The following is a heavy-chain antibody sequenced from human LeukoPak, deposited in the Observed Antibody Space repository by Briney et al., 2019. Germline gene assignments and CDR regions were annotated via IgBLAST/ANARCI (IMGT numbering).Heavy chain of an antibody. V-gene: IGHV3-21*01. J-gene: IGHJ4*02. Sequence: GGSLRLTCAASGFTFSSYTMNWVRQAPGKGLEWVSCISPSSTSIYFADSVKGRFTISRDNAKNSLYLQMNSLRAEDTAVYYCARARSSSSWYSDYWGQGTLVTVPS. CDR1: GFTFSSYT. CDR2: ISPSSTSI. D-gene: IGHD6-13*01. CDR3: ARARSSSSWYSDY.